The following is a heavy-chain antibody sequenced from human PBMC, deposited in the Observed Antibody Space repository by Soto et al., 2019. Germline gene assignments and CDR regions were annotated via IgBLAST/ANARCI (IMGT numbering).Heavy chain of an antibody. CDR1: GGTFSSYA. Sequence: GASVKVSCKASGGTFSSYAISWVRQAPGQGLEWMGGIIPIFGTANYAQKFQGRVTITADESTSTAYMVLSSLRSEDTAVYYCAKYYYDSSGYYSDYYHGMDVWGQGTTVTVSS. V-gene: IGHV1-69*13. J-gene: IGHJ6*02. CDR2: IIPIFGTA. D-gene: IGHD3-22*01. CDR3: AKYYYDSSGYYSDYYHGMDV.